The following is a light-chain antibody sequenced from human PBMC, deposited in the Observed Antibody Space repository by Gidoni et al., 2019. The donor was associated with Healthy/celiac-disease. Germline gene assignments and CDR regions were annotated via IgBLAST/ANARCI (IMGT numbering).Light chain of an antibody. CDR2: GNS. CDR3: QSYDISLRGCV. J-gene: IGLJ1*01. CDR1: SSNIGAGYD. Sequence: QSVLTQPPSGSGAPGQRVTLSCTGSSSNIGAGYDVHWYQQLPGTAPKLLIYGNSNRPSGVPDRFSGSKSGTSASLAITGLQAEDEADYYCQSYDISLRGCVFGTGTKVTVL. V-gene: IGLV1-40*01.